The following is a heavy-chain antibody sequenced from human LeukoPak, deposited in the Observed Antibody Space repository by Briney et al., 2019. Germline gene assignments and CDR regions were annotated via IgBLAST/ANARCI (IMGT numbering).Heavy chain of an antibody. CDR2: ISGSGGST. CDR1: GFTFSSYA. Sequence: PGGSLRLSCAASGFTFSSYAMSWVRQAPGKGLEWVSAISGSGGSTYYADSVKGRFTNSRDNSKNTLYLQMNSLRAEDTAVYYCAKSPTDYGDYEDWGQGTLVTVSS. D-gene: IGHD4-17*01. J-gene: IGHJ4*02. V-gene: IGHV3-23*01. CDR3: AKSPTDYGDYED.